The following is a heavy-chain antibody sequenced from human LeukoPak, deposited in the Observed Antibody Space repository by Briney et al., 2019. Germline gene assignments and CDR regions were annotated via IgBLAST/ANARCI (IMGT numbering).Heavy chain of an antibody. CDR1: GGSISSSSYY. V-gene: IGHV4-39*07. D-gene: IGHD3-10*01. CDR2: IYYSGST. CDR3: ARDLPPVSDYYGSGSYYRMNWFDP. J-gene: IGHJ5*02. Sequence: PSETLSLTCTVSGGSISSSSYYWGWIRQPPGKGLEWIGSIYYSGSTYYNPSLKSRVTISVDTSKNQFSLKLSSVTAADTAVYYCARDLPPVSDYYGSGSYYRMNWFDPWGQGTLVTVSS.